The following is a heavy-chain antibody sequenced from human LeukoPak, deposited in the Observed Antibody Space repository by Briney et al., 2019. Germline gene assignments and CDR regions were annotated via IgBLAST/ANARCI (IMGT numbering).Heavy chain of an antibody. CDR2: ISYDGSNK. D-gene: IGHD3-10*01. V-gene: IGHV3-30*04. J-gene: IGHJ4*02. Sequence: PGRSLRLSCAASGFTFSSYAMHWVRQAPGKGLEWVAVISYDGSNKYYADSVKGRFTISRDNSKNTLYLQMNSLRAEDTAVYYCARPASLLLWFGEHHFDYWGQGTLVTVSS. CDR3: ARPASLLLWFGEHHFDY. CDR1: GFTFSSYA.